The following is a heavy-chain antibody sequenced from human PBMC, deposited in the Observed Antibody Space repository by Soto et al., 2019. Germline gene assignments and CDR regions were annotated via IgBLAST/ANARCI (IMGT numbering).Heavy chain of an antibody. CDR1: GGSIRSYY. J-gene: IGHJ4*02. Sequence: SETLSLTCTVSGGSIRSYYCTWIRQPPGKGLEWLGYIFYSGSTFYTPSLKSRVTISIHTSKSQFSLQLTSVTAADTAVYYCARGAADTAMVDSWGQGTLVSVSS. D-gene: IGHD5-18*01. CDR3: ARGAADTAMVDS. V-gene: IGHV4-59*01. CDR2: IFYSGST.